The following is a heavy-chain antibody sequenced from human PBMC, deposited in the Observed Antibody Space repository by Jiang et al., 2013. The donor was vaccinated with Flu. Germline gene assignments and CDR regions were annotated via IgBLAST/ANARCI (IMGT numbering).Heavy chain of an antibody. CDR3: ARDPDTAMVFDY. D-gene: IGHD5-18*01. CDR2: IWFDGSSK. Sequence: VQLVESGGGVVQPGRSLRLSCAASGFTFSSYGMHWVRQAPGKGLEWVAVIWFDGSSKYYADSVKGRFTISRDNSKNTLYLQMNSLRAEDTAVYYCARDPDTAMVFDYWGQGTLVTVSS. V-gene: IGHV3-33*08. CDR1: GFTFSSYG. J-gene: IGHJ4*02.